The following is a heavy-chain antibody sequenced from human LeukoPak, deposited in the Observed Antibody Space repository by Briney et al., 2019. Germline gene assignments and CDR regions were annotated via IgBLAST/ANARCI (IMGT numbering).Heavy chain of an antibody. V-gene: IGHV3-7*01. Sequence: GGSLRLSCAASGFTFSSYWMSWVRQAPGKGLEWVANIKQDGSEKYYVDSVKGRFTISRDNAENSLYLQMNSLRAEDTAVYYCASLALIPTVTYYFDYWGQGTLVTVSS. CDR3: ASLALIPTVTYYFDY. CDR1: GFTFSSYW. J-gene: IGHJ4*02. CDR2: IKQDGSEK. D-gene: IGHD4-17*01.